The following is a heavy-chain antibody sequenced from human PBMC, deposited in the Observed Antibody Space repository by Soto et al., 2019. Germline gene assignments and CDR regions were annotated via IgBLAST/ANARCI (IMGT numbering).Heavy chain of an antibody. CDR3: ASWDYDVLTGYSYDD. CDR1: GGTFNNYG. Sequence: QVQLVQSGAEVKKPGSSVKVSCKASGGTFNNYGMGWVRQAPGQGLEWMGGIIPTIGRTNYAQKFQGRLTLTADASRSTAYMELRSLRSDDTAVYYCASWDYDVLTGYSYDDWGQGTLVTVSS. J-gene: IGHJ4*02. D-gene: IGHD3-9*01. V-gene: IGHV1-69*01. CDR2: IIPTIGRT.